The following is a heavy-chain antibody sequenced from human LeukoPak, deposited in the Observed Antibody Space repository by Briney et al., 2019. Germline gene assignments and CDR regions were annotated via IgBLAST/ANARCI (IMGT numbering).Heavy chain of an antibody. Sequence: ASVKVSCKASGYTFTSYGIIWVRQAPGQGLEWMGWISAYNGNTNYAQKLQGRVTMTTDTSTSTAYMELRSLRSDDTAVYYCARERITIFGVVPLGYYYMDVWGKGTTVTVSS. CDR2: ISAYNGNT. CDR3: ARERITIFGVVPLGYYYMDV. V-gene: IGHV1-18*01. D-gene: IGHD3-3*01. CDR1: GYTFTSYG. J-gene: IGHJ6*03.